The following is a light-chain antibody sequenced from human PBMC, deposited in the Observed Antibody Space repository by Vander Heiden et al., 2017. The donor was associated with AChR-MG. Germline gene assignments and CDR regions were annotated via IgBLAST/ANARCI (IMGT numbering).Light chain of an antibody. V-gene: IGKV2-28*01. Sequence: VLTQSPLPLPVTPGAPASISCRSSQSLLHSNGYNYLDWYLQKPGQSPQLLIYLGSNRASGVPDRFSGSASGTDFTLKISRVEAEDIGVYYCMQALRSVTFGGGTKVEI. CDR3: MQALRSVT. J-gene: IGKJ4*01. CDR1: QSLLHSNGYNY. CDR2: LGS.